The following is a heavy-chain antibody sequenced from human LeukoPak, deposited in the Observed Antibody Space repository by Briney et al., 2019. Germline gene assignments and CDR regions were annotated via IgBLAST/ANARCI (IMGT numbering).Heavy chain of an antibody. V-gene: IGHV3-48*03. CDR2: ISSSGSTT. J-gene: IGHJ4*02. Sequence: GGSLRLSCAASGFTFSSYEMNWVRPAPGEGLGWVSYISSSGSTTYYADSVKGRFTISRDNAKNSLYLQMNSLRAEDTAVYYCAVATIKDYFDYWGQGTLVTVSS. D-gene: IGHD5-24*01. CDR3: AVATIKDYFDY. CDR1: GFTFSSYE.